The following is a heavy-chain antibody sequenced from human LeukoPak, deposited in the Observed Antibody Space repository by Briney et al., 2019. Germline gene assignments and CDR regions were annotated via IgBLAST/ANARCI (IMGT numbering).Heavy chain of an antibody. V-gene: IGHV3-48*01. Sequence: GGSLRLSCAASGFTFSSYSMNWVRQAPGKGLEWVSYISSSSSTTYYADSVKGRFTISRDNAKNSLYLQMNSLRAEDTAVYYCATLEDIVVVPAAPLHWFDPWGQGTLVTVSS. D-gene: IGHD2-2*01. J-gene: IGHJ5*02. CDR3: ATLEDIVVVPAAPLHWFDP. CDR1: GFTFSSYS. CDR2: ISSSSSTT.